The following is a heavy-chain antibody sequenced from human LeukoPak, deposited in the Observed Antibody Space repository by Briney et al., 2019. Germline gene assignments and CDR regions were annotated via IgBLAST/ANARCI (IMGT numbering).Heavy chain of an antibody. CDR2: ISGSGGST. CDR3: AKDRAPSYYDFWSGYYPFDY. J-gene: IGHJ4*02. D-gene: IGHD3-3*01. Sequence: PGGSLRLSCAASGFTFSSYAMSWVRQAPGKGLEWVSAISGSGGSTYYADSVKGRFTISRDNSKNTLYLQMNSLRAEDTAVYYCAKDRAPSYYDFWSGYYPFDYWGQGTLVTVSS. V-gene: IGHV3-23*01. CDR1: GFTFSSYA.